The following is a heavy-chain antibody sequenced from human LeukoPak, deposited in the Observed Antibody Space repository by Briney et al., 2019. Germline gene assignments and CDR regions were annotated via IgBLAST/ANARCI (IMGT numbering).Heavy chain of an antibody. D-gene: IGHD6-13*01. Sequence: GSLRLSCVASDFTFSFYRMTWVRQAPGKGLEWVANILPDGSQKYYVDSVKGRFTISRDNPKNSLYLQINSLRAEDTAVYYCGRLAHNAWYAIDYWGQGTLVTVSS. V-gene: IGHV3-7*01. J-gene: IGHJ4*02. CDR2: ILPDGSQK. CDR3: GRLAHNAWYAIDY. CDR1: DFTFSFYR.